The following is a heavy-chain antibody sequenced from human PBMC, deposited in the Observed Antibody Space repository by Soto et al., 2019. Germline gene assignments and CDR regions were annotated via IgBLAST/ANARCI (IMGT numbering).Heavy chain of an antibody. CDR1: GGSISSSSYY. J-gene: IGHJ4*02. D-gene: IGHD6-6*01. CDR3: ARLPTSPSMAARRQNDY. V-gene: IGHV4-39*01. Sequence: SETLSLTCTVSGGSISSSSYYWGWIRQPPGKGLEWIGSIYYSGSTYYNPSLKSRVTISVDTSKNQFSLKLSSVTAADTAVYYCARLPTSPSMAARRQNDYWGQGTLVTVSS. CDR2: IYYSGST.